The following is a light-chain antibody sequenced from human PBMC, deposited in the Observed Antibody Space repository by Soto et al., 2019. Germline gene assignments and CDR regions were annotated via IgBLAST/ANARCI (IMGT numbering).Light chain of an antibody. Sequence: DLQMTQSPSSVSASVGDRVTITCRASQAISNWLAWYQQKPGKAPKLLIYAASNLQSGVPSRFSGSGSGTDFTLTITSLQPEDFATYYCQQANSFPLTFGGGTKVEIK. V-gene: IGKV1D-12*01. CDR2: AAS. J-gene: IGKJ4*01. CDR3: QQANSFPLT. CDR1: QAISNW.